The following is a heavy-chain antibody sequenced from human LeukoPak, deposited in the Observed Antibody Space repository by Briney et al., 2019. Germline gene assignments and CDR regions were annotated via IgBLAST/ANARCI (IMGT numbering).Heavy chain of an antibody. Sequence: PGGSLRLSCAASGFTFASYSMNWVRQPPGKGLEWVSSISGDSTYIYNAGSVKGRFTISRDNAQASLYLQMISLRADDTAVYYCARVSGRLERQSDLDYWGQGTLVIVSS. CDR1: GFTFASYS. D-gene: IGHD1-1*01. CDR2: ISGDSTYI. CDR3: ARVSGRLERQSDLDY. V-gene: IGHV3-21*01. J-gene: IGHJ4*02.